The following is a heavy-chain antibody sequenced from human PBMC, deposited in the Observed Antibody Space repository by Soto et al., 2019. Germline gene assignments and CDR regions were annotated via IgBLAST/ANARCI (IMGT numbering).Heavy chain of an antibody. CDR1: GFTFSGYA. V-gene: IGHV3-23*01. J-gene: IGHJ4*02. CDR2: ITGSGGST. D-gene: IGHD3-22*01. CDR3: AKDRQSSGYYYDY. Sequence: SLRLSCAASGFTFSGYAMSWVRQAPGKGLEWVSGITGSGGSTYYTDSVKGRFTISRDNSKNTLYLQMNSLRAEDTAVYYCAKDRQSSGYYYDYWGQGTLVTVSS.